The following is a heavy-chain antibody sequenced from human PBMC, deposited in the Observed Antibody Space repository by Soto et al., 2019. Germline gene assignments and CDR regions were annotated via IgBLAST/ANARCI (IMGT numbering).Heavy chain of an antibody. Sequence: PSETLSLTCTVSGGSISSGGYYWSWIRQHPGKGLEWIGYIYYSGSTYYNPSLKSRVTISVDTSKNQFSLKLSSVTAADTAVYYCARGRWLPNAFDIWGQGTMVTVSS. CDR2: IYYSGST. V-gene: IGHV4-31*03. J-gene: IGHJ3*02. D-gene: IGHD5-12*01. CDR3: ARGRWLPNAFDI. CDR1: GGSISSGGYY.